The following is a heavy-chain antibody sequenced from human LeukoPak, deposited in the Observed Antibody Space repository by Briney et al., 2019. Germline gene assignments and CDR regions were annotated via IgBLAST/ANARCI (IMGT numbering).Heavy chain of an antibody. CDR1: GHRFSSYW. CDR3: ATPQHYGGTRFDY. Sequence: GESLKISCKASGHRFSSYWIGWVRQMPGKGLEWMGIIYPGDSDTTYGPSFQGQVTISADTSISTAYLQWSSLKASDTAIYYCATPQHYGGTRFDYWGQGTLVTVSS. D-gene: IGHD4-23*01. V-gene: IGHV5-51*01. J-gene: IGHJ4*02. CDR2: IYPGDSDT.